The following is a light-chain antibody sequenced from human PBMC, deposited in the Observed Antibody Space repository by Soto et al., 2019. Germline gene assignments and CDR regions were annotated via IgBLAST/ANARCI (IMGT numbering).Light chain of an antibody. J-gene: IGKJ1*01. CDR1: QSVNSDF. Sequence: EIVLTQSPGTLSLSPGDRVTLSCRASQSVNSDFIAWYQQKPGQAPRLLIYGGITRATGIPDRFSGSGSGTDFTLAISRLEPEDFAVYYCQQYGSSPRTFGQGTKVEIK. CDR2: GGI. CDR3: QQYGSSPRT. V-gene: IGKV3-20*01.